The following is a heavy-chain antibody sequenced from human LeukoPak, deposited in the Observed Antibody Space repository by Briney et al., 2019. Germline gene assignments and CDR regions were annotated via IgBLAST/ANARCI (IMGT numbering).Heavy chain of an antibody. D-gene: IGHD5-24*01. CDR2: IYHSGST. Sequence: SETLSLTCSVSGGFNTHYYWSWIRQPPGKGLEWIGYIYHSGSTNYNPSLKSRVTISVDTSKNQFSLKLSSVTAADTAVYYCASPLGWRFDYWGQGTLVTVSS. CDR1: GGFNTHYY. V-gene: IGHV4-59*08. J-gene: IGHJ4*02. CDR3: ASPLGWRFDY.